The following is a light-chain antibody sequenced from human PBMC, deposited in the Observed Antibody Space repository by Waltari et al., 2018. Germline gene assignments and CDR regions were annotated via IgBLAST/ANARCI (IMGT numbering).Light chain of an antibody. J-gene: IGKJ2*03. CDR2: AAS. Sequence: DIQMTQSPSSLSASVGDRVTITCRASQSISSYLNWYQQKPGKAPKLLIYAASSLQSGFPSRFSGSGSGTDFTLTIGSLQPEDFATYYCQQSYSTPLYSFGQGTKLEIK. CDR3: QQSYSTPLYS. CDR1: QSISSY. V-gene: IGKV1-39*01.